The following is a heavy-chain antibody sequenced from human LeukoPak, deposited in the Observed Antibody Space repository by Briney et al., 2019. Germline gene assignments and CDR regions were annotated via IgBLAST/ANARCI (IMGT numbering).Heavy chain of an antibody. CDR1: GYSFTSYW. Sequence: GESLKISCKGSGYSFTSYWIGWVRQMPGKGLEWMGITYPGDSDTRYSPSFQGQVTISADKSISTAYLQWSSLKASDTAMYYCARQARGYSGYDPIPSYYYYYYMDVWGKGTTVTVSS. CDR3: ARQARGYSGYDPIPSYYYYYYMDV. J-gene: IGHJ6*03. V-gene: IGHV5-51*01. CDR2: TYPGDSDT. D-gene: IGHD5-12*01.